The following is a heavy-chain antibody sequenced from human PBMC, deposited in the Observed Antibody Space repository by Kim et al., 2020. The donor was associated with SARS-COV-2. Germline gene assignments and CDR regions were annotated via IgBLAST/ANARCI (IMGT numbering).Heavy chain of an antibody. CDR2: IWYDGSNK. CDR3: AKEGRIAVAGRHFDY. V-gene: IGHV3-33*06. CDR1: GFTFSSYG. J-gene: IGHJ4*02. D-gene: IGHD6-19*01. Sequence: GGSLRLSCAASGFTFSSYGMHWVRQAPGKGLEWVAVIWYDGSNKYYADSVKGRFTISRDNSKNTLYLQMNSLRAEDTAVYYCAKEGRIAVAGRHFDYWGQGTLVTVSS.